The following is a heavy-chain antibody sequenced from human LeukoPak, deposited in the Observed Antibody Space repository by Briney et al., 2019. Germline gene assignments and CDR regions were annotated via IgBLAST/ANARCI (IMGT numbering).Heavy chain of an antibody. V-gene: IGHV1-69*06. Sequence: GGSVQVSCKASGGTFSSYAISWVRQAPGQGLEWMGGIIPIFGTANYAQKFQGRVTITADKSTSTAYMELSSLRSEDTAVYYCARDLGWQLSVVGARGFDYWGQEPWSPSPQ. CDR1: GGTFSSYA. D-gene: IGHD2-15*01. CDR3: ARDLGWQLSVVGARGFDY. J-gene: IGHJ4*01. CDR2: IIPIFGTA.